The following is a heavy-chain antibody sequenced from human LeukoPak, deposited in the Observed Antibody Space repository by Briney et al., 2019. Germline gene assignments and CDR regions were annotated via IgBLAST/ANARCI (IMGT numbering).Heavy chain of an antibody. V-gene: IGHV1-2*06. J-gene: IGHJ6*02. Sequence: ASVKVSCKASGYTFTGYYMHWVRQAPGQGLEWMGRINPNSGGTNYAQKFQGRVTMTRDTSISTAYMELSRLRSDDTAVYYCAREEVVVPAAIWEYYYYGMDVWGQGTTVTVSS. CDR3: AREEVVVPAAIWEYYYYGMDV. CDR1: GYTFTGYY. D-gene: IGHD2-2*01. CDR2: INPNSGGT.